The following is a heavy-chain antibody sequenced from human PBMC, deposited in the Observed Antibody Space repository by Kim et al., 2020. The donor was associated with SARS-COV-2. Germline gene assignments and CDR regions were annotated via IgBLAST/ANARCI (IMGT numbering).Heavy chain of an antibody. D-gene: IGHD3-10*02. CDR2: IHHSEGT. V-gene: IGHV4-4*02. Sequence: SETLSLTCAVSGASISRGYWWNWVRQPPGQALEWLGEIHHSEGTYYSSSHTSRVTISIVQSNTAYSLKLRSVTAANAAMTSCASAAMLSLPNWGLGTLVT. CDR1: GASISRGYW. J-gene: IGHJ1*01. CDR3: ASAAMLSLPN.